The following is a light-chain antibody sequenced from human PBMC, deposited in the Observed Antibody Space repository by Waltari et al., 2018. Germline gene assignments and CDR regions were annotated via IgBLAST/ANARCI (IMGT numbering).Light chain of an antibody. CDR2: DVN. CDR3: CSFAGSYTRV. Sequence: QSALTQPRSVSGSPGQSVTISCTGTSSDVGGYNYVSWYQQHPGKAPKLMIYDVNKRPSGVPDRFSGSKSDNTASLTISGLQAEDEADYSCCSFAGSYTRVFGPGTQVTVL. CDR1: SSDVGGYNY. V-gene: IGLV2-11*01. J-gene: IGLJ1*01.